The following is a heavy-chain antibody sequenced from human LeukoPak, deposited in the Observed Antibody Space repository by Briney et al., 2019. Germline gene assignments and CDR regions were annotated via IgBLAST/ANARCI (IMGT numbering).Heavy chain of an antibody. CDR1: GGSVSSYY. D-gene: IGHD2-21*01. CDR2: IFTSGST. Sequence: SETLSLTCIVSGGSVSSYYWSWIRQPAGKGLEWIGRIFTSGSTHYNPSLKSRVSMSVDTSKNQFSLRLSSVTAADTAVYYCARVFDKDVWGKGTTVTVSS. CDR3: ARVFDKDV. J-gene: IGHJ6*03. V-gene: IGHV4-4*07.